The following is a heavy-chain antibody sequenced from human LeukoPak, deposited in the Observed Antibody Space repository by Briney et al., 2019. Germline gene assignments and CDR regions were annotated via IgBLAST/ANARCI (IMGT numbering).Heavy chain of an antibody. CDR1: GFTFSSYW. J-gene: IGHJ6*04. CDR2: IKQDGSEK. CDR3: ARDRLVVVAARENWFDP. V-gene: IGHV3-7*01. D-gene: IGHD2-15*01. Sequence: GGSLRLSCAASGFTFSSYWMSWVRQAPGKGLEWVANIKQDGSEKYYVDSVKGRFTISRDNAKNSLYLQMNSLRAEDTAVYYCARDRLVVVAARENWFDPWGKGTTVTVSS.